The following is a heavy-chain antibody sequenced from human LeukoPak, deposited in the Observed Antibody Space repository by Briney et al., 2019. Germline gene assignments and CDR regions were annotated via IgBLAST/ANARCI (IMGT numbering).Heavy chain of an antibody. J-gene: IGHJ4*02. D-gene: IGHD3-3*01. Sequence: GGSLRLSCEVSGFTFSSYAMSWVRQAPGKGLEWVSRISGSGGSTYYADSVKGRFTISRDNSKNTLYLSMNSLGAEDTAVYYCAKEQYKIFGVDPFDYWGQGTLVSVTS. CDR1: GFTFSSYA. V-gene: IGHV3-23*01. CDR3: AKEQYKIFGVDPFDY. CDR2: ISGSGGST.